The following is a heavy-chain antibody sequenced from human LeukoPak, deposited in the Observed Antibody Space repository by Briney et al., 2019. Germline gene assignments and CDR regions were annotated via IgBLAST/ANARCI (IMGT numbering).Heavy chain of an antibody. V-gene: IGHV1-8*01. CDR1: GYTFPSYD. CDR3: ARGLVGMLRGVNWFDP. Sequence: ASVKVSCKASGYTFPSYDINWVRQATGQGLEWMGWMNPNSGNTGYAQKFQGRVTMTRNTSISTAYMELSSLRSEDTAVYYCARGLVGMLRGVNWFDPWGQGTLVTVSS. CDR2: MNPNSGNT. D-gene: IGHD3-10*01. J-gene: IGHJ5*02.